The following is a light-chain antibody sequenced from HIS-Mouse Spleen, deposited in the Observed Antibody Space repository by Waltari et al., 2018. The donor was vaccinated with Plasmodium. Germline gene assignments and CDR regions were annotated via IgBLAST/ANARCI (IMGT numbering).Light chain of an antibody. Sequence: SYELTQPPSVSVSPGQTARITCPGAALPQKYPYWYQQKSGQAPVLVIYEDSKRPSGIPERFSGSSSGTMATLTISGAQVEDEADYYCYSTDSSGNHRVFGGGTKLTVL. CDR1: ALPQKY. J-gene: IGLJ3*02. V-gene: IGLV3-10*01. CDR2: EDS. CDR3: YSTDSSGNHRV.